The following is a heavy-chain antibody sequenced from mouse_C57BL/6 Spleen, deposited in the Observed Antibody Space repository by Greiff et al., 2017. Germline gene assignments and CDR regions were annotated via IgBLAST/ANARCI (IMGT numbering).Heavy chain of an antibody. CDR2: IDPSDSYT. V-gene: IGHV1-50*01. D-gene: IGHD1-1*01. J-gene: IGHJ4*01. Sequence: QVQLQQPGAELVKPGASVKLSCKASGFTFTSYWMQWVKQRPGQGLEWIGEIDPSDSYTNYTHKFKGKATLTVDTSSSTAYMQLSSLTSEDSAVYYCARQVITTEVGAMDYWGQGTSVTVSS. CDR3: ARQVITTEVGAMDY. CDR1: GFTFTSYW.